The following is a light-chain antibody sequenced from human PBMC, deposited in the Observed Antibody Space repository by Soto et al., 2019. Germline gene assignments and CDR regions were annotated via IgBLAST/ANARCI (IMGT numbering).Light chain of an antibody. CDR3: QQSYSTPPT. CDR2: AAS. Sequence: IRMTQSPSSLSASTGDRVTITCRASQSISSYLNWYQQKPGKAPKLLIYAASSLQSGVPSRFSGSGSGTDFTLTISSLQPEDFATYYCQQSYSTPPTFGQGTKVDIK. CDR1: QSISSY. V-gene: IGKV1-39*01. J-gene: IGKJ1*01.